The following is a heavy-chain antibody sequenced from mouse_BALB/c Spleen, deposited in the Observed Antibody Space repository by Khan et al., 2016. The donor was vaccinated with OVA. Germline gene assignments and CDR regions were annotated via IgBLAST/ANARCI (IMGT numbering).Heavy chain of an antibody. D-gene: IGHD1-2*01. CDR2: ISSDSSTI. CDR3: TRYCYYGYHFDY. CDR1: GFTFSSFG. Sequence: EVNLVESGGGLVQPGGSRKLSCAASGFTFSSFGMHWVRQAPEKGLEWVAYISSDSSTIYYADTVKGRFTISRDNPKNTLFLQMTSLRSDDTAMYYCTRYCYYGYHFDYWGQGTTLTVSS. J-gene: IGHJ2*01. V-gene: IGHV5-17*02.